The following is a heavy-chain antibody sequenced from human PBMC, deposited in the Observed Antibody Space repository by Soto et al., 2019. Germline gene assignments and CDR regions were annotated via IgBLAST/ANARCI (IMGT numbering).Heavy chain of an antibody. Sequence: GGSLRLSCAASGFAFSSSAMGWVRQAPGKGLEWVAAIGCSGSSTYYADSVKGRFTISRDNPKNTLYLQMNSLRAEDTAVYYCARDGVGATTYFGYFGYWGQGTLVTVSS. J-gene: IGHJ4*02. V-gene: IGHV3-23*01. CDR1: GFAFSSSA. CDR3: ARDGVGATTYFGYFGY. D-gene: IGHD1-26*01. CDR2: IGCSGSST.